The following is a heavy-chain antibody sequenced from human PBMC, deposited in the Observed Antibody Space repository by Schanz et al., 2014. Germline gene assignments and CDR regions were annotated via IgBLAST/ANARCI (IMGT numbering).Heavy chain of an antibody. CDR3: ARDRVGASSYFDY. CDR2: INSRSNFI. J-gene: IGHJ4*02. D-gene: IGHD1-26*01. V-gene: IGHV3-21*01. Sequence: VQLVESGGGVVQPGRSLRLSCVASGFTFISYDIHWVRQAPGKGLEWVSSINSRSNFIYYADSVKGRFTISRDNAKNSLYLQMNSLRAEDTAVYYCARDRVGASSYFDYWGQGTLVTVSS. CDR1: GFTFISYD.